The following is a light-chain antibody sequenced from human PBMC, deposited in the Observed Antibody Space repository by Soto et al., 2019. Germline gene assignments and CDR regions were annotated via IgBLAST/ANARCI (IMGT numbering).Light chain of an antibody. J-gene: IGKJ4*01. Sequence: EIVLTQSPGTLSLSPGDRATLSCRASQSVSSNYLAWYQQKPGQAPRLLIYGASSRATGIPDRFSGSGSGTDFTLTISRLEPEDFAVYYCQRYGTLLPLTFGGGTKVEIK. CDR1: QSVSSNY. CDR3: QRYGTLLPLT. CDR2: GAS. V-gene: IGKV3-20*01.